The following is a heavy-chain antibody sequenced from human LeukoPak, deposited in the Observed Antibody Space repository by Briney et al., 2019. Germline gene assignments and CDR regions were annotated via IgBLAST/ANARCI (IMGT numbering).Heavy chain of an antibody. J-gene: IGHJ4*02. D-gene: IGHD3-22*01. CDR1: GGSIRNFY. CDR3: ARRDDSSGYHKIFDY. V-gene: IGHV4-59*08. CDR2: VHYSGS. Sequence: PSETLSLTCTVSGGSIRNFYWSWIRQSPGKGLEWIGYVHYSGSNYNPSLKSRVTISIDTSKNQFYLKLSSLTAADTAVYYCARRDDSSGYHKIFDYWGPGTLVTVSS.